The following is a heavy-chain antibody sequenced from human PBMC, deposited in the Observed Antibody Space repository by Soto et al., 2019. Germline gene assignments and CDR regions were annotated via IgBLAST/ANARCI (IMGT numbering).Heavy chain of an antibody. D-gene: IGHD3-3*01. J-gene: IGHJ4*02. CDR2: LNSDGSDT. CDR1: GFTFSRYW. Sequence: LGVFLRLSCAASGFTFSRYWMHWVRQAPGKGLLWVSRLNSDGSDTSYADSVKGRFTISRDNAKNTLYLQMNSLRAEDTAVYYCARDGHDSVDLDYWGQGTPVTVSS. V-gene: IGHV3-74*01. CDR3: ARDGHDSVDLDY.